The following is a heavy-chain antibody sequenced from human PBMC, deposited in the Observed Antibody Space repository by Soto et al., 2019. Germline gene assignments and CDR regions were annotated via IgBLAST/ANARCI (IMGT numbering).Heavy chain of an antibody. CDR2: ISGSGGST. Sequence: PGGSLRLSCAASGFTFSSYAMSWVRQAPGKGLEWVSAISGSGGSTYYADSVKGRFTISRDNSKNTLYLQMNSLRAEDTAVYYCAKGPILRYFDWLPVDYWGQGTLVTVSS. J-gene: IGHJ4*02. V-gene: IGHV3-23*01. CDR1: GFTFSSYA. CDR3: AKGPILRYFDWLPVDY. D-gene: IGHD3-9*01.